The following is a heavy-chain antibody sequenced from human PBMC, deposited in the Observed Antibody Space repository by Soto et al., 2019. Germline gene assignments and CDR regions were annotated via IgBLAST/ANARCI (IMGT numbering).Heavy chain of an antibody. Sequence: TLSLTCSVSGGSINNYYWSWIRQPPGRGLEWIGYIYYTGSVNYNPSLKSRVTISVDTSKNQFSLKLRSVTAADTAMYYCARYPLHCSGGNCYNFYYGLDVWGQGTTVTVSS. D-gene: IGHD2-15*01. CDR2: IYYTGSV. CDR1: GGSINNYY. J-gene: IGHJ6*02. V-gene: IGHV4-59*01. CDR3: ARYPLHCSGGNCYNFYYGLDV.